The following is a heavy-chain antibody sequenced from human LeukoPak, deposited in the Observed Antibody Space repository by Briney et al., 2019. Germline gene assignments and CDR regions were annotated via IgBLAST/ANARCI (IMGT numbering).Heavy chain of an antibody. V-gene: IGHV1-18*01. Sequence: ASVKVSCKASGYTFTSYGISWVRQAPGQGLEWMGWISAYNGNTNYAQKLQGRVTMTTDTSTSTAYMELRSLRSDDTAVYYCARGTITMVRGVILAFDIWGQGTMVTVSS. J-gene: IGHJ3*02. D-gene: IGHD3-10*01. CDR2: ISAYNGNT. CDR3: ARGTITMVRGVILAFDI. CDR1: GYTFTSYG.